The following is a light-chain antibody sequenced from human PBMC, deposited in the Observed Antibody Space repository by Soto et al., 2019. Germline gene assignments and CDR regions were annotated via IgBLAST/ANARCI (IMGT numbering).Light chain of an antibody. J-gene: IGLJ1*01. Sequence: QSALTQPASVSGAPGQSITISCTGTSSDVGGYHFVSWYQQHPGKAPKLIIYEVSTRPSGVSDRFSASKSCNTASLTISGLQAEDEADYYCYSYTTTRTYVFGTGTKVTVL. CDR1: SSDVGGYHF. V-gene: IGLV2-14*01. CDR2: EVS. CDR3: YSYTTTRTYV.